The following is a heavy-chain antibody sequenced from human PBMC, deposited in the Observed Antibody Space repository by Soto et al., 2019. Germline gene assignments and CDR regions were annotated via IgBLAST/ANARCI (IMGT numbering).Heavy chain of an antibody. CDR2: ISYDGSSK. CDR3: AKDIAL. D-gene: IGHD2-8*01. Sequence: GGSLRLSCAASGFTFSSYGMHWVRQAPGKGLEWVAVISYDGSSKYYADSVKGRFTISRDNSKNTLYLQMNSLRAEDTAVYYCAKDIALWGQGTLVTVSS. J-gene: IGHJ4*02. V-gene: IGHV3-30*18. CDR1: GFTFSSYG.